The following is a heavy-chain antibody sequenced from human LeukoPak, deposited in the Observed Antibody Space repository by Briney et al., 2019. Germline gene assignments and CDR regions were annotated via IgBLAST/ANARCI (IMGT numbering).Heavy chain of an antibody. CDR1: GGSISSYY. J-gene: IGHJ4*02. CDR3: ARAPIAYYYDSSGSFDY. D-gene: IGHD3-22*01. V-gene: IGHV4-59*01. CDR2: IYYSGST. Sequence: SETLSLTCTVSGGSISSYYWSWIRQPPGKGLEWIGYIYYSGSTNYNPSLKSRVTISVDTSKNQFSLKLSSVTAADTAVYYCARAPIAYYYDSSGSFDYWGQGTLVTVST.